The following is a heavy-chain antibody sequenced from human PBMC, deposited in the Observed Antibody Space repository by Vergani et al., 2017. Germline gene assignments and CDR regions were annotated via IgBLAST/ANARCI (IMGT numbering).Heavy chain of an antibody. J-gene: IGHJ4*02. CDR2: IYSADSDT. CDR1: EYSFGNYW. CDR3: ARHTTYTDS. V-gene: IGHV5-51*01. D-gene: IGHD1-1*01. Sequence: EVELVQSGPEMRKPGESLKILCNGSEYSFGNYWNGCVRQMPGKGLVWMGIIYSADSDTRYSPSFQGQVTISADKSISTAFLQWDTLKASDTALYYCARHTTYTDSWGQGTLVTVSS.